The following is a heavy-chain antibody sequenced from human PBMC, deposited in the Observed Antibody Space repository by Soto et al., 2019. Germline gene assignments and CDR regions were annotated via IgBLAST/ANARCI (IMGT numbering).Heavy chain of an antibody. Sequence: QVPLVQSGAEVTKPGASVKVSCKASGYSFTTYSLNWVRQAPGQGLEWMGWLATDNGNTNYAPKLQGRVTMTTDTSTSTAYMELRSLRSDDTAVYYCARGYDKSGYSGAVDIWGQGTMVTVSS. CDR1: GYSFTTYS. J-gene: IGHJ3*02. CDR2: LATDNGNT. CDR3: ARGYDKSGYSGAVDI. V-gene: IGHV1-18*04. D-gene: IGHD3-22*01.